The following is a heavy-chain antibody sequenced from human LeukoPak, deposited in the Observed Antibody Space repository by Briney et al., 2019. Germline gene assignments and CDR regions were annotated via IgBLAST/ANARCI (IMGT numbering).Heavy chain of an antibody. Sequence: KPSETLSLTCTVSGGSISSYYWSWIRQPPGKGLEWIGYIYYSGSTNYNPSLKSRVTVSVDTSKNQFSLKLSSVTAADTAVYYCASRNYDFWSGLRRGTIDYWGQGTLVTVSS. CDR1: GGSISSYY. J-gene: IGHJ4*02. V-gene: IGHV4-59*12. CDR2: IYYSGST. CDR3: ASRNYDFWSGLRRGTIDY. D-gene: IGHD3-3*01.